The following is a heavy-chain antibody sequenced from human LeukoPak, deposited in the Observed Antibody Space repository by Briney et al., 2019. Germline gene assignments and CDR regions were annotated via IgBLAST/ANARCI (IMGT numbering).Heavy chain of an antibody. CDR2: IYYSGST. Sequence: PGASLRLSCAASGFTFSSYWMSWVRQPPGKGLEWIGSIYYSGSTYYNPSLKSRVTISVDTSKNQFSLKLSSVTAADTAVYYCARVYTIVVLGGYFDYWGQGTLVTVSS. D-gene: IGHD3-22*01. CDR3: ARVYTIVVLGGYFDY. V-gene: IGHV4-39*07. CDR1: GFTFSSYW. J-gene: IGHJ4*02.